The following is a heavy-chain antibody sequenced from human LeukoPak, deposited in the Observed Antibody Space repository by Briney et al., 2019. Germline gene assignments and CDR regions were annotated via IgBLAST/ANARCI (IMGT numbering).Heavy chain of an antibody. CDR2: IYSGGST. CDR3: ARAYYYGL. V-gene: IGHV3-66*02. CDR1: GFTVSSSY. J-gene: IGHJ4*02. D-gene: IGHD3-10*01. Sequence: GGSLRLSCAASGFTVSSSYMSWVRQAPGKGLEWVSVIYSGGSTYYADSVKSRFTISRDNSKNTLYLQMNGLRAEDTAVYYCARAYYYGLWGQGTLVTVSS.